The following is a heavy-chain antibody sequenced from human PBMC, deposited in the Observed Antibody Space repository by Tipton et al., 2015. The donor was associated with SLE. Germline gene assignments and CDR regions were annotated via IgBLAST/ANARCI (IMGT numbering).Heavy chain of an antibody. J-gene: IGHJ4*02. CDR2: IKEDGSEK. D-gene: IGHD6-19*01. V-gene: IGHV3-7*01. CDR3: ATRQGSGWYQYFEY. CDR1: GFTFSNYW. Sequence: GFLRLSCAASGFTFSNYWMTWVRQAPGKGLEWVANIKEDGSEKSYVDSVKGRFTISRDNAKNSLFLQMNSLRAEDTAVYYCATRQGSGWYQYFEYWGQGTLVTVSS.